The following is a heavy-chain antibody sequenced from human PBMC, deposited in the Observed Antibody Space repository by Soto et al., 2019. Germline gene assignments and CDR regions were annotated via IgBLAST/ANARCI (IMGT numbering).Heavy chain of an antibody. CDR2: IYYTGST. CDR1: GGSISSGGYY. CDR3: TRSHVPAGTGGWFDP. D-gene: IGHD2-2*01. J-gene: IGHJ5*02. V-gene: IGHV4-31*03. Sequence: QVQLQESGPGLVKTSQTLSLTCTVSGGSISSGGYYWTWIRQHPGKGLEWIGYIYYTGSTYFNPSLMRRVTTSMHTSQNQVSLQLSSVTAADTAVYYCTRSHVPAGTGGWFDPWGQGTLVTVSS.